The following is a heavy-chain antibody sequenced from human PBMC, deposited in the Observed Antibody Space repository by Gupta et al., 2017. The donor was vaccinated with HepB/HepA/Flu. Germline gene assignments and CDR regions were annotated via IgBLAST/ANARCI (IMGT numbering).Heavy chain of an antibody. CDR3: ALGVGAHGHYYYYGMDV. D-gene: IGHD1-26*01. J-gene: IGHJ6*02. CDR2: INAGNGNT. V-gene: IGHV1-3*01. Sequence: QVQLVQSGAEVKKPGASVKVSCKASGYTFTSYAMHWVRQAPGQRLEWMGWINAGNGNTKYSQKFQGRVTITRDTSASTAYMELSSLRSEDTAVYYCALGVGAHGHYYYYGMDVWGQGTTVTVSS. CDR1: GYTFTSYA.